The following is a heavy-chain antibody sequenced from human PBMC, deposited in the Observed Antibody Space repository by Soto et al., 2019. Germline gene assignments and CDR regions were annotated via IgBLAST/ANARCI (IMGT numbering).Heavy chain of an antibody. D-gene: IGHD3-10*01. Sequence: GGSLRLSCAASGFTFDDYGMSWVRQAPGKGLEWVSGINWNGGSTGYADSVKGRFTISRDNAKNSLYLQMNRLRAEDTALYYCARDYRMVRGVMVRIGFDYWGQGTLVTVSS. V-gene: IGHV3-20*04. CDR2: INWNGGST. CDR3: ARDYRMVRGVMVRIGFDY. J-gene: IGHJ4*02. CDR1: GFTFDDYG.